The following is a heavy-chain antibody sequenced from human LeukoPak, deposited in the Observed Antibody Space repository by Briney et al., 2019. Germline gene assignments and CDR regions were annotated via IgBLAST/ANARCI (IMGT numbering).Heavy chain of an antibody. D-gene: IGHD3-16*01. CDR3: AKGYYDYVWGSYYFDY. J-gene: IGHJ4*02. V-gene: IGHV3-23*01. CDR1: GFTFSSYA. CDR2: IIGSGGST. Sequence: GESLRLSCAASGFTFSSYAMSWVRQAPGKGVEWVSDIIGSGGSTYYAASLKCRFIISRDNSRDTLYLQMNSLRAEDTAVYYCAKGYYDYVWGSYYFDYWGQGTLVTVSS.